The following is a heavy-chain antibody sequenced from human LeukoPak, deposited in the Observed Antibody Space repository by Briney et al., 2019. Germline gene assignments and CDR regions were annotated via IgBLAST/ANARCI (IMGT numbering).Heavy chain of an antibody. V-gene: IGHV3-23*01. CDR2: ISGGGERT. Sequence: GGSLRLSCAASGIVFSNTAMNWARQSPGRGLEWVSAISGGGERTFYADSAKGRFTISRDNSKNMLYLQMNSLRADDTAIYYCGKDGGQYSSGPEFDPRGQGALVTVSS. J-gene: IGHJ5*02. CDR1: GIVFSNTA. D-gene: IGHD6-19*01. CDR3: GKDGGQYSSGPEFDP.